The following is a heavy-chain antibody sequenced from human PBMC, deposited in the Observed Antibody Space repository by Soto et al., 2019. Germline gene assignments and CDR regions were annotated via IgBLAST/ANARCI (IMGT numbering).Heavy chain of an antibody. CDR3: AKDPTEGPYYDKAFDI. V-gene: IGHV3-23*01. CDR2: ISGSGAGT. CDR1: GFTFSTSA. Sequence: GWSLRLSCTASGFTFSTSAMSWVRQAPGRGLEWVSGISGSGAGTYYADSVKGRFTISRDNSKNTLYLQMNSLRAEDTAVYYCAKDPTEGPYYDKAFDIWGQGTMVTVSS. J-gene: IGHJ3*02. D-gene: IGHD3-22*01.